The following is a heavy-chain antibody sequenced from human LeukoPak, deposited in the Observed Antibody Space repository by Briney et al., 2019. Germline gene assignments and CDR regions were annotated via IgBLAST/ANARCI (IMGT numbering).Heavy chain of an antibody. CDR2: ISWNSGSI. V-gene: IGHV3-9*01. CDR1: GFTFDDYA. Sequence: GRSLRLSCAASGFTFDDYAMHWVRQAPGKGLEWVSGISWNSGSIGYADSVKGRFTISRDNAKNTLYLQMNSLRAEDTAVYYCARGRHDYGDYGMDVWGQGTTVTVSS. CDR3: ARGRHDYGDYGMDV. J-gene: IGHJ6*02. D-gene: IGHD4-17*01.